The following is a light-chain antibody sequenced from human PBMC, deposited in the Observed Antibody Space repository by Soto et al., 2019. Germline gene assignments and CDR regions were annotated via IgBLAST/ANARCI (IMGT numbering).Light chain of an antibody. J-gene: IGLJ1*01. CDR2: DVS. Sequence: QSLLTQPASVSGSAGRSITISCPGTSSDVGGYNYVSWYQQHPGKAPKLMIYDVSNRPSGVSNRFSGSKSGNTASLTISGLQSEDEADYYCSSYTSSSTPYVFGTGTKVTVL. CDR3: SSYTSSSTPYV. CDR1: SSDVGGYNY. V-gene: IGLV2-14*01.